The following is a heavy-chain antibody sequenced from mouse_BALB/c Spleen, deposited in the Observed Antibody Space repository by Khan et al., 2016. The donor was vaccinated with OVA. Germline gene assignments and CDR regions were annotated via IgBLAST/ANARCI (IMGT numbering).Heavy chain of an antibody. J-gene: IGHJ3*01. Sequence: QVQLKESGAELVRPGVSVKLSCKGSGYTFTDFTMHWVKQSHAKSLEWIGVISTYYGDVTYNQKFKGKATMTVDKSSSTAYMELARLTSEDSAIYYCTRGGGDRFAYWGQGTLVTVSA. CDR2: ISTYYGDV. CDR3: TRGGGDRFAY. CDR1: GYTFTDFT. V-gene: IGHV1S137*01.